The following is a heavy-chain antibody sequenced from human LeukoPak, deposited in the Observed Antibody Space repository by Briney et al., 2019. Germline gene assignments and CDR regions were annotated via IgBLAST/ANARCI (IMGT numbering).Heavy chain of an antibody. D-gene: IGHD5-18*01. CDR1: GGSIGTFN. V-gene: IGHV4-30-2*01. CDR2: IYHNGNT. J-gene: IGHJ4*02. CDR3: ASGGYSYGFDY. Sequence: SETLSLTCTVSGGSIGTFNWSWIRQPPGKGLEWIGYIYHNGNTYYSPSLKSRVTISVDRSKNQLSLKLSSVTAADTAMYYCASGGYSYGFDYWGQGTLVTVSS.